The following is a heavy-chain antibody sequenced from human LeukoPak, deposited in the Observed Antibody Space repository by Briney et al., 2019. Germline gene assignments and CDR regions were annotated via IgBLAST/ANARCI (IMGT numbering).Heavy chain of an antibody. D-gene: IGHD2-21*02. Sequence: SETLSLTCTVSGGSISGYYWNWIWQPAGKGLEWIGRIYSSGNTNYNPSLQSRVTMSVDTSKNQFSLKLSSVTAADTAVYYCASQPAGPYCGGDCYHFDYWGQGTLVTVSS. CDR1: GGSISGYY. J-gene: IGHJ4*02. CDR3: ASQPAGPYCGGDCYHFDY. CDR2: IYSSGNT. V-gene: IGHV4-4*07.